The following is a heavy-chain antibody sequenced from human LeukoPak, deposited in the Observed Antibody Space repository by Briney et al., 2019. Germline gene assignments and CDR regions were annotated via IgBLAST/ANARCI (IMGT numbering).Heavy chain of an antibody. CDR2: IFYSGNT. CDR3: GRHLSGSYPPGGFDY. Sequence: SETLSLTCTVSGGSISRSTYYWGWIRQPPGKGLEWIGSIFYSGNTYDNPSLKSRLAISVDTSKNQFSLKLNSMTAADTAVYYCGRHLSGSYPPGGFDYWGQGTLVTVSS. J-gene: IGHJ4*02. D-gene: IGHD1-26*01. CDR1: GGSISRSTYY. V-gene: IGHV4-39*01.